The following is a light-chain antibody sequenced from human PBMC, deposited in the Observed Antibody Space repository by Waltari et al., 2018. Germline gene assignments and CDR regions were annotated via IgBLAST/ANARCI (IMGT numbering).Light chain of an antibody. V-gene: IGKV1-5*01. Sequence: DILMTQSPSTLSASVGARVTITCRASQGISSYLAWYQQKPGKRPRLLIYDASSLQSGVPSRFSGSGSGTEFILTISSLQPDDSATYYCQQYNSYNTFGQGTKVEIK. CDR1: QGISSY. J-gene: IGKJ2*01. CDR2: DAS. CDR3: QQYNSYNT.